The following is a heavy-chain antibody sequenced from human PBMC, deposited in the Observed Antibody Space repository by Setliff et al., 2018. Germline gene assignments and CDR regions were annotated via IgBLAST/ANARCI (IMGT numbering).Heavy chain of an antibody. V-gene: IGHV4-61*09. J-gene: IGHJ6*02. CDR3: AREHGYSYGQTYYYYGMDV. D-gene: IGHD5-18*01. Sequence: LSLTCTVSGGSISSGSYYWSWIRQPAGKGLEWIGHIYSSGSTNYNPSLKSRVTISVDRSKNQFSLKLSSVTAADTAVYYCAREHGYSYGQTYYYYGMDVWGQGTTVTVSS. CDR1: GGSISSGSYY. CDR2: IYSSGST.